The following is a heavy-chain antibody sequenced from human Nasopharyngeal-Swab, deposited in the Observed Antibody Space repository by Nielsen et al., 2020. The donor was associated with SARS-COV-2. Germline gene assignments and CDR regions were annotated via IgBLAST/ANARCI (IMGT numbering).Heavy chain of an antibody. D-gene: IGHD2-2*02. J-gene: IGHJ6*03. Sequence: GESLKFSCAASGFIFSSYWMSWVRQAPGKGLEWVANIKQDGSEKYYVDSVKGRFTISRDNAKNSLYLQMNSLRAEDTAVYYCARGDIVVVPAAILYYYYYMDVWGKGTTVTVSS. CDR1: GFIFSSYW. CDR2: IKQDGSEK. CDR3: ARGDIVVVPAAILYYYYYMDV. V-gene: IGHV3-7*01.